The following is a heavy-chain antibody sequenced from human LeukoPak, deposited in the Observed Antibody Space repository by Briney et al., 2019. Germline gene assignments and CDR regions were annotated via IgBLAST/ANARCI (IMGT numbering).Heavy chain of an antibody. CDR1: GITLSDYA. J-gene: IGHJ4*02. Sequence: GGSLRLSCAVSGITLSDYAMSWVRQAPGKGLEWVAGISGGGGGTNYADSVRGRFTISRDNPKNTLYLQMNNLRADDTAVYFCAKRGVVIRVILVGFHKEAYYFDSWGQGALVTVSS. CDR2: ISGGGGGT. D-gene: IGHD3-10*01. CDR3: AKRGVVIRVILVGFHKEAYYFDS. V-gene: IGHV3-23*01.